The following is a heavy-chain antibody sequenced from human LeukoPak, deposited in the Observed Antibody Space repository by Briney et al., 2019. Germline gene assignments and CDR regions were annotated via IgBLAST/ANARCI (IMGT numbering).Heavy chain of an antibody. J-gene: IGHJ5*02. CDR1: GYTLTELS. CDR3: ATDRDTMLRGVLSFDP. Sequence: ASVKVSCKVSGYTLTELSMHWVRQAPGKGLEWMGGFDPEDGETIYAQKFQGRVTMTEDTSTDTAYMELSSLRSEDTAMYYCATDRDTMLRGVLSFDPWGQGTLVTVSS. CDR2: FDPEDGET. V-gene: IGHV1-24*01. D-gene: IGHD3-10*01.